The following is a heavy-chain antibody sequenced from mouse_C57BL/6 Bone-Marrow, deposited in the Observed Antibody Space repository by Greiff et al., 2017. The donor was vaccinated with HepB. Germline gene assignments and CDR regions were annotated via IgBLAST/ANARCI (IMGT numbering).Heavy chain of an antibody. D-gene: IGHD2-3*01. Sequence: VQLKESGPELVKPGASVKISCKASGYSFTGYYMNWVKQSPEKSLEWIGEINPSTGGTTYNQKFKAKATLTVDKSSSTAYMQLKSLTSEDSAVYYCARSDYDGYPAWFAYWGQGTLVTVSA. CDR3: ARSDYDGYPAWFAY. CDR1: GYSFTGYY. V-gene: IGHV1-42*01. CDR2: INPSTGGT. J-gene: IGHJ3*01.